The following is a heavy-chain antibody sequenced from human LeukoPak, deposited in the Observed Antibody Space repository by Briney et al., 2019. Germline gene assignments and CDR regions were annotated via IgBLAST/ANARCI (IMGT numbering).Heavy chain of an antibody. CDR2: INHSGST. Sequence: SETLSLTCAVYGGSFSGYYWSWIRQPPGKGLEWIGEINHSGSTNYNPSLKSRVTISVDTSKNQFSLKLSSVTAADTAVYYCARQWFLFDYWGQGTLVTVSS. J-gene: IGHJ4*02. CDR3: ARQWFLFDY. CDR1: GGSFSGYY. V-gene: IGHV4-34*01. D-gene: IGHD3-22*01.